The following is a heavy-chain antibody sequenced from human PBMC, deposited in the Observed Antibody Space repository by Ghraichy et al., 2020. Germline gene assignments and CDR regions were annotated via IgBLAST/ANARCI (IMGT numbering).Heavy chain of an antibody. J-gene: IGHJ6*02. CDR1: GGSISSSSYY. D-gene: IGHD1-1*01. CDR3: ARHQRVYYYYYGMDV. V-gene: IGHV4-39*01. Sequence: SETLSPTCTVSGGSISSSSYYWGWIRQPPGKGLEWIGSIYYSGSTYYNPSLKSRVTISVDTSKNQFSLKLSSVTAADTAVYYCARHQRVYYYYYGMDVWGQGTTVTVSS. CDR2: IYYSGST.